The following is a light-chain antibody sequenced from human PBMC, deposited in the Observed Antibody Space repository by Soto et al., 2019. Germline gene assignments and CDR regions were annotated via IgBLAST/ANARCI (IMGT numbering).Light chain of an antibody. J-gene: IGLJ1*01. V-gene: IGLV2-11*01. CDR2: DVT. CDR3: FSFTTTSTHV. Sequence: QSVLAQPRSVSGSPGQSVTISCTGTSSDVGGYNYVSWYQQHPGKAPRLMIYDVTKRPSGVPDRFSGSKSGNTAYLTISGLQVEDEAEYFCFSFTTTSTHVFGTGTKVTVL. CDR1: SSDVGGYNY.